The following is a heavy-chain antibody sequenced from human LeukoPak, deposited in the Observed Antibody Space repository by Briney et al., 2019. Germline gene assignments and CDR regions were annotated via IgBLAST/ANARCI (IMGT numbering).Heavy chain of an antibody. CDR1: GYSISSGYY. J-gene: IGHJ4*02. V-gene: IGHV4-38-2*01. Sequence: SETLSLTCAVSGYSISSGYYWGWIRQPPGKGLEWIGSIYHSGSTYYNPSLKSRDTISVDTPKNQFSLKLSSVTAADTAVYYCARGSSSGWYVDYWGQGTLVTVSS. D-gene: IGHD6-19*01. CDR2: IYHSGST. CDR3: ARGSSSGWYVDY.